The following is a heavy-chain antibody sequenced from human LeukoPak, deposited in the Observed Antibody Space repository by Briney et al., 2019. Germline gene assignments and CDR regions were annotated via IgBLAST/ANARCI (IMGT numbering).Heavy chain of an antibody. Sequence: GASVKVSCKASGYTFTSYGISWVRQAPGQGLEWMGWISAYNGNTNYAQKLQGRVTMTTDTSTSTAYMELRSLRSDDTAVYYCARAERITIFYYYYMDVWGKGTTVTVSS. CDR3: ARAERITIFYYYYMDV. CDR2: ISAYNGNT. CDR1: GYTFTSYG. J-gene: IGHJ6*03. D-gene: IGHD3-3*01. V-gene: IGHV1-18*01.